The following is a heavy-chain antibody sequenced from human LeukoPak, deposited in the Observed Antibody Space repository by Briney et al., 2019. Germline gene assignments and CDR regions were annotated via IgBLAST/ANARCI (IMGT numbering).Heavy chain of an antibody. Sequence: GGSLRLSCAASGFTFSSYAMSWVRQAPGKGLEWVSAISGSGGSTYYADSVKGRFTISRDNSKNTLYLQMNSLRAEDTAVYYCARTHATNPQWLVFRGPTDWFDPWGQGTLVTVSS. J-gene: IGHJ5*02. CDR2: ISGSGGST. D-gene: IGHD6-19*01. CDR1: GFTFSSYA. V-gene: IGHV3-23*01. CDR3: ARTHATNPQWLVFRGPTDWFDP.